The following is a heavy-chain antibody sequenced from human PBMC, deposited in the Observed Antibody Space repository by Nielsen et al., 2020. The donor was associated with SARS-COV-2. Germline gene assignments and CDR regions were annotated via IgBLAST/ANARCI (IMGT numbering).Heavy chain of an antibody. CDR3: AKLQYFDEGFAP. CDR1: GDSISSSSYY. Sequence: SETLSLTCTVSGDSISSSSYYWGWIRQSPGKGLEWIGSIYYSGSTYYNPSLTSRVTISVDTSKNQFSLKLNPVTAADTAVYYCAKLQYFDEGFAPWGQGSLVTVSS. D-gene: IGHD3-9*01. V-gene: IGHV4-39*01. CDR2: IYYSGST. J-gene: IGHJ5*02.